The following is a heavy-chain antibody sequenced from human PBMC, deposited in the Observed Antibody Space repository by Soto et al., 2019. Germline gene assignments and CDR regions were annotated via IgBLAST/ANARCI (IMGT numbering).Heavy chain of an antibody. CDR3: ARGRASGSYYLLDY. J-gene: IGHJ4*02. CDR1: GNTFTSYD. V-gene: IGHV1-8*01. D-gene: IGHD3-10*01. Sequence: ASVKVSCKASGNTFTSYDINWVRQATGHGLEWMGWINPNSGNIGYAEKFQGRVTMTRDTAIRTAYMEVSRLRSDDTAVYYCARGRASGSYYLLDYWGQGTLVTVSS. CDR2: INPNSGNI.